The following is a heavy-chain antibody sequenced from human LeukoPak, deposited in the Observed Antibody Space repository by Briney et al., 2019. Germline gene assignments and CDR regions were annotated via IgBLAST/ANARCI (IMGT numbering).Heavy chain of an antibody. J-gene: IGHJ6*02. CDR1: GFTFSSYW. CDR2: IKQDGSEK. Sequence: GGSLRLSCAASGFTFSSYWMSWVRQAPGKGLEWVANIKQDGSEKYYVDSVKGRFTISRDNAKNSLYLQMNSLRAEDTAVYYCARCSSGWLGIYHYYGMDVWGQGTTVTVSS. V-gene: IGHV3-7*01. CDR3: ARCSSGWLGIYHYYGMDV. D-gene: IGHD6-19*01.